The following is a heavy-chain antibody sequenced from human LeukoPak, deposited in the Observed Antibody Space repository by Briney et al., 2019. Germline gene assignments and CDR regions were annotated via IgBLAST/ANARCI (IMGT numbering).Heavy chain of an antibody. CDR2: ISFSVNTK. D-gene: IGHD6-19*01. CDR3: ARGAYSSGWAYFDH. Sequence: GGSLRLSCAASGFTFSDYSMNWIRQAPGKGLEWVSYISFSVNTKYYGDSVKGRFTISRDNAKNSLYLHMDSLRAEDTAVYYCARGAYSSGWAYFDHWGQGTLVTVSS. V-gene: IGHV3-48*04. CDR1: GFTFSDYS. J-gene: IGHJ4*02.